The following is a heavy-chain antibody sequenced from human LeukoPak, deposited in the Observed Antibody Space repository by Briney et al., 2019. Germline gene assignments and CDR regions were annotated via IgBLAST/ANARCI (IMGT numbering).Heavy chain of an antibody. J-gene: IGHJ4*02. V-gene: IGHV3-23*01. CDR3: AKPYCSSTSCYDGAYHFDY. CDR1: GFTFSSYT. Sequence: GGSLRLSCAASGFTFSSYTMSWVRQAPGKGLEWVSAISGSGGSTYYADSVKGRFTISRDNSKNTLYLQMNSLRAEDTAVYYCAKPYCSSTSCYDGAYHFDYWGQGTLVTVSS. CDR2: ISGSGGST. D-gene: IGHD2-2*01.